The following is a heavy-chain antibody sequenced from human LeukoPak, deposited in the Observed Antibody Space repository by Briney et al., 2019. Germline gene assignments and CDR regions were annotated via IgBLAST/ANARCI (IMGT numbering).Heavy chain of an antibody. Sequence: EEALKISCKGSGYSFTSYWIGWVRQMPGKGLEWMGIIYHGDSDTRYSPSFQGQVTISADTSISTAYLQRSRLKASDTAMYYCARSGYDSSGYTTQWGTLLLIWGQGTLVTVSS. J-gene: IGHJ4*02. V-gene: IGHV5-51*01. CDR3: ARSGYDSSGYTTQWGTLLLI. CDR1: GYSFTSYW. D-gene: IGHD3-22*01. CDR2: IYHGDSDT.